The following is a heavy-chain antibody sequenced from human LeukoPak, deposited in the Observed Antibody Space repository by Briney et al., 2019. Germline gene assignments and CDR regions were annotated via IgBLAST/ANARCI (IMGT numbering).Heavy chain of an antibody. J-gene: IGHJ3*01. V-gene: IGHV3-74*01. CDR2: IINDGITT. Sequence: GGSLRLSCAASGLTFHNTWMHWIRQAPGKGLVWVSRIINDGITTTYADSVKGRFTISRDNAKNTLYLQMNSLRADDTGAYYCAADGEYAFLVWGQGTMVTVSS. CDR3: AADGEYAFLV. D-gene: IGHD2/OR15-2a*01. CDR1: GLTFHNTW.